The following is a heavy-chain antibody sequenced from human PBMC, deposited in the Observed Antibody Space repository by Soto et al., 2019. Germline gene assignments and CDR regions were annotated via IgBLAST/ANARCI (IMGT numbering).Heavy chain of an antibody. CDR2: ISYDGSNK. CDR3: ARDGYYDFWSGYPVDY. CDR1: GFTFSSYA. D-gene: IGHD3-3*01. V-gene: IGHV3-30-3*01. Sequence: GGSLRLSCAASGFTFSSYAMHWVRQAPGKGLEWVAVISYDGSNKYYADSVKGRFTISRDNSKNTLYLQMNSLRAEDTAVYYCARDGYYDFWSGYPVDYWGQGTLVTVSS. J-gene: IGHJ4*02.